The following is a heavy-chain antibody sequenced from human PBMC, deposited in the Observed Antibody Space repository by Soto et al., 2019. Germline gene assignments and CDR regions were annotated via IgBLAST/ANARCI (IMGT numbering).Heavy chain of an antibody. CDR1: GFTFSSYA. CDR3: ARKPINDFWSGYPFGMDV. Sequence: GGSLRLSCAASGFTFSSYAMHWVRQAPGKGLEWVAVISYDGSNKYYADSVKGRFTISRDNSKNTLCLQMNSLRAEDTAVYYCARKPINDFWSGYPFGMDVWGQGTTVTVSS. J-gene: IGHJ6*02. D-gene: IGHD3-3*01. V-gene: IGHV3-30-3*01. CDR2: ISYDGSNK.